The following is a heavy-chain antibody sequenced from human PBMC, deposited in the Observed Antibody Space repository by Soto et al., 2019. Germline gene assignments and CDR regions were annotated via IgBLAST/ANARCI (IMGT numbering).Heavy chain of an antibody. CDR1: GFTFSSYA. J-gene: IGHJ3*02. D-gene: IGHD6-6*01. V-gene: IGHV3-23*01. CDR3: AKSPFSSPSIYTNDAFDI. CDR2: ISGSGGST. Sequence: EVQLLESGGGLVQPGGSLRLSCAASGFTFSSYAMSWVRQAPGKGLEWVSAISGSGGSTYYADSVKGRFTISRDNSKNTLYLQMNSLRAEDTAVYYCAKSPFSSPSIYTNDAFDIWGQGTMVTVSS.